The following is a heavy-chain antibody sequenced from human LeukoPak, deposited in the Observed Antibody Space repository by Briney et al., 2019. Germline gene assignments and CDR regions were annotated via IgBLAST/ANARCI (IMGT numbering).Heavy chain of an antibody. D-gene: IGHD3-22*01. V-gene: IGHV3-9*01. CDR1: GFTFDDYA. CDR3: ARVKYYYDSSGYYEYYFDY. J-gene: IGHJ4*02. CDR2: ISWNSGSI. Sequence: GRSLRLSCAASGFTFDDYAMHWVRQAPGKGLEWVSGISWNSGSIGYADSVKGRFTISRDNAKNSLYLQMNSLRAEDTALYFCARVKYYYDSSGYYEYYFDYWGQGTLVTVSS.